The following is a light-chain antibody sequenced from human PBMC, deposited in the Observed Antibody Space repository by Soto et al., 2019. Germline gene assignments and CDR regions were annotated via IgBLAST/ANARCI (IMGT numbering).Light chain of an antibody. J-gene: IGKJ3*01. V-gene: IGKV1-39*01. Sequence: DVQMTQSPSSLSASVGERVTITCRASQNIRNYLNWYQQKPGKAPKLLIYGASSLQSGVPSRFSGSGSETDFSLTINNLQPEDFATYYCLQSYTAVFAFGPGTKVEVK. CDR1: QNIRNY. CDR2: GAS. CDR3: LQSYTAVFA.